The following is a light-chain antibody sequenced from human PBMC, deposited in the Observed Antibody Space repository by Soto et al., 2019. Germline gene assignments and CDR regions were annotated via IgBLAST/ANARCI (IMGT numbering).Light chain of an antibody. V-gene: IGKV1D-12*01. CDR2: SAS. Sequence: DIQMTQSPSSLSASVGDTVTITCRSSQDIGIRLSWYQQKPGKAPKLXIFSASNLGRGVPSRFSGSGAGTDFTLSISSLQPEDFETYYCQQALRFTVIFGQGTRLEIK. CDR3: QQALRFTVI. CDR1: QDIGIR. J-gene: IGKJ5*01.